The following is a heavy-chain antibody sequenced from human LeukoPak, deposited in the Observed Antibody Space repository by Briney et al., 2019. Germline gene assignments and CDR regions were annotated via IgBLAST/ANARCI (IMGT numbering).Heavy chain of an antibody. CDR3: ARDRGYYFDY. CDR2: ISSSSTTI. Sequence: PGGSLRLSYAASGFAFNTYSMNWVRQAPGKGLEWVSFISSSSTTIYYTDSVKGRFTISRDNAQNSLYLQMNSLRAEDTAVYYCARDRGYYFDYWGQGTPVTVSS. V-gene: IGHV3-48*01. CDR1: GFAFNTYS. J-gene: IGHJ4*02.